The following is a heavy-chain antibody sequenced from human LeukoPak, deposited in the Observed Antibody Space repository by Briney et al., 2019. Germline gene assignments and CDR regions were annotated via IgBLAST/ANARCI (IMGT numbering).Heavy chain of an antibody. CDR1: GGSISSSSYY. J-gene: IGHJ6*03. CDR2: IYYSGST. V-gene: IGHV4-39*07. D-gene: IGHD1-26*01. Sequence: SETLSLTCTVSGGSISSSSYYWGWIRQPPGKGLEWIVSIYYSGSTYYNPSLKSRVTISVDTSKNQFSLKLSSVTAADTAVYYCARAQWELSVYYYYYMDVWGKGTTVTVSS. CDR3: ARAQWELSVYYYYYMDV.